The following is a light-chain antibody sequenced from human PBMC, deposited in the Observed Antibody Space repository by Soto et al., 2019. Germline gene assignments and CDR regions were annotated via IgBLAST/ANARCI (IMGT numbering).Light chain of an antibody. J-gene: IGLJ1*01. CDR1: SDNY. CDR3: SSYTNSRTLL. CDR2: GVT. Sequence: QSALTQPASVSGSPGQSITISCTGTSDNYVSWYQQHPGKVPKLMIYGVTNRPSGVSDRFSGSKSGNTASLTISGLQTEDDADYYCSSYTNSRTLLFGAGTKLTVL. V-gene: IGLV2-14*01.